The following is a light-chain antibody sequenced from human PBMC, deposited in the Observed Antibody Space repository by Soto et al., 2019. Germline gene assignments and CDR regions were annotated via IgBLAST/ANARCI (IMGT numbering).Light chain of an antibody. CDR1: QSISSW. Sequence: DILMTQSPSSLSASVGDRVTITCRASQSISSWLAWYQQKPGKDPKLLIYKASSLESGVPSRFSGSGSGTEFTLTISSLQPDDFATYYCQQYNSYSLTFGGGTKVDIK. J-gene: IGKJ4*01. V-gene: IGKV1-5*03. CDR3: QQYNSYSLT. CDR2: KAS.